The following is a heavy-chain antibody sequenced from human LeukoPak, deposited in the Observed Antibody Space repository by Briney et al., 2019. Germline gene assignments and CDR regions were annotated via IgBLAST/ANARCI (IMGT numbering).Heavy chain of an antibody. CDR3: ARFGDYGEY. V-gene: IGHV3-11*01. CDR2: ISSSGTTI. D-gene: IGHD4-17*01. CDR1: GFTFSDYY. J-gene: IGHJ4*02. Sequence: GGSLRLSCAASGFTFSDYYMSWIRQAPGKGLEWVSYISSSGTTIYYADSVKGRFTISRDNSKNTLHLQMSSLRADDSALYYCARFGDYGEYWGQGTLVIVSS.